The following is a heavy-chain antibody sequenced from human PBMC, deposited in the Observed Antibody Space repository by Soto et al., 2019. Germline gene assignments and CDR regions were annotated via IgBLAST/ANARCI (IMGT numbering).Heavy chain of an antibody. CDR1: GFTFSSYG. D-gene: IGHD2-21*01. J-gene: IGHJ4*02. CDR3: ARDPEGINDFDY. CDR2: INSAGETI. Sequence: EVQLVESGGGLVQPGGSLRLSCAASGFTFSSYGMNWARQAPGKGLEWGTHINSAGETISSSDSVKVRFTISRDDAKNSLYLQMNSLRADDTAIYYCARDPEGINDFDYWGQGTLVTVSS. V-gene: IGHV3-48*04.